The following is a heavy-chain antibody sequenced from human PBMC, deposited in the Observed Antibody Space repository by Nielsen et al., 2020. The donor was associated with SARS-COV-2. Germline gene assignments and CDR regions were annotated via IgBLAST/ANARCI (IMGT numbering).Heavy chain of an antibody. Sequence: SETLSLTCTVSGGSISDYYWSWIRQPPGKGLEYIGYIYYSGATNYNPSLKSRVTLSVDTSKNQFSLKLSSVTAADTAVYYCARVHIRSSWYLSRYYFDYWGQGNLVTVSS. CDR2: IYYSGAT. V-gene: IGHV4-59*01. J-gene: IGHJ4*02. CDR3: ARVHIRSSWYLSRYYFDY. D-gene: IGHD6-13*01. CDR1: GGSISDYY.